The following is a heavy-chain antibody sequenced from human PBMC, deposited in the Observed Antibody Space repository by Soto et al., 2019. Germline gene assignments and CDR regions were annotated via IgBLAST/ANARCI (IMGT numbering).Heavy chain of an antibody. CDR3: ARRGKNQQPFDY. V-gene: IGHV4-4*02. CDR1: GGSISSSNW. Sequence: PSETLSLTCAVSGGSISSSNWWSWVRQPPGKGLEWIGEIYHSGSTNYNPSLKSRVTISVDKSKNQFSLKLSSVTAADTAVYYSARRGKNQQPFDYWGQGTLVTVSS. D-gene: IGHD6-13*01. J-gene: IGHJ4*02. CDR2: IYHSGST.